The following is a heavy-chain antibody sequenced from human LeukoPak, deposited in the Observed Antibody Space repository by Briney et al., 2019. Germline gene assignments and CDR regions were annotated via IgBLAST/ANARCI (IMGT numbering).Heavy chain of an antibody. CDR3: ARGPYKYDGSGAFDI. J-gene: IGHJ3*02. CDR1: GDSISSGDYY. Sequence: SETLSLTCTVSGDSISSGDYYWSWIRQPAEKGLEWIGRIYTSGSTNYNPSLKSRVTISVDTSKNQFSLKLTSVTAADTAVYYCARGPYKYDGSGAFDIWGQGTMVTVSS. V-gene: IGHV4-61*02. D-gene: IGHD3-22*01. CDR2: IYTSGST.